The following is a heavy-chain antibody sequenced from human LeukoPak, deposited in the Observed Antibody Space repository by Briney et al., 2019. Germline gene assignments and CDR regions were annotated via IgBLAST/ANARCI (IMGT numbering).Heavy chain of an antibody. CDR1: GFTFSSCA. CDR3: ARYENGGIDY. Sequence: GGSLRLTCAASGFTFSSCAMSWVRQAPGKGLEWVSATTGSGDKLFYADSVKGRFTISRDNSKNTLYLQMNNLRAEDTAVYYCARYENGGIDYWGQGTLVTVSS. J-gene: IGHJ4*02. CDR2: TTGSGDKL. V-gene: IGHV3-23*01. D-gene: IGHD2-15*01.